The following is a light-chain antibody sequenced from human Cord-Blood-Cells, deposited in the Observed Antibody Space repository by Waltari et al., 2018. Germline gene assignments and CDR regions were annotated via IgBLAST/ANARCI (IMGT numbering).Light chain of an antibody. J-gene: IGLJ2*01. CDR3: CSYAGSSTVV. CDR2: EGS. Sequence: SALTQPASVSGSPGQSITISCTGTSSDVGSYNLVSWYQQHPGKAPKLMIYEGSKRPSRVSHRFSGSKSGNTASLTISGLQAEDEADYYCCSYAGSSTVVFGGGTKLTVL. V-gene: IGLV2-23*01. CDR1: SSDVGSYNL.